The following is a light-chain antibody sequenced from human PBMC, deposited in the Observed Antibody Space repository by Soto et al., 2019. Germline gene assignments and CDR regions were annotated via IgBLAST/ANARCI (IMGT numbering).Light chain of an antibody. CDR1: NSYVGIYDF. CDR3: FSYTSSTAYV. CDR2: EVS. Sequence: QSVLTQPRSVSGSPGQSVTISCTGSNSYVGIYDFVSWYQHHPGRAPKLIVSEVSHRPSGISNRFSASKSGNTASLTISGLQAEDEADYYCFSYTSSTAYVFGTGTKVIVL. V-gene: IGLV2-14*01. J-gene: IGLJ1*01.